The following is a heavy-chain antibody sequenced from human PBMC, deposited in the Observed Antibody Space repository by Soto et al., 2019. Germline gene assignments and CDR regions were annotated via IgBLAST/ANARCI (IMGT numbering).Heavy chain of an antibody. J-gene: IGHJ6*02. CDR3: ARTNQAAKLGSDSSALYYYGMDV. CDR2: ISSSSSYI. V-gene: IGHV3-21*01. D-gene: IGHD3-22*01. Sequence: GGSLRLSCAASGFTFSSYSMNWVRQAPGKGLEWVSSISSSSSYIYYADSVKGRFTISRENAKNSLYLQMNSLRAEDTAVYYCARTNQAAKLGSDSSALYYYGMDVWGQGTTVTVSS. CDR1: GFTFSSYS.